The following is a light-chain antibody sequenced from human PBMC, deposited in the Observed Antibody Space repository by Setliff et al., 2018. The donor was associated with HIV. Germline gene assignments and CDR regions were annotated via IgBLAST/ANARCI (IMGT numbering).Light chain of an antibody. CDR2: EVN. Sequence: QSALTQPPSASGSRGQSVTISCTGTSRDVGGYKYVSWHQQHPGKAPKVIIYEVNKRPSGVPDRFSGSKSGNTASLTVSGLQAEDEAEYYCSSFAGNDKPVAIGGGTKVTV. J-gene: IGLJ2*01. CDR3: SSFAGNDKPVA. CDR1: SRDVGGYKY. V-gene: IGLV2-8*01.